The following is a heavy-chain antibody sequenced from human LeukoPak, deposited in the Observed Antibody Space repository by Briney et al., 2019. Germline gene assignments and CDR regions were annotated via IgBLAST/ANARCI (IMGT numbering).Heavy chain of an antibody. V-gene: IGHV4-59*01. CDR3: ARASSSSWYYFDY. D-gene: IGHD6-13*01. Sequence: SETLSLTCTVSGGSISSYYWSWIRQPPGKGLEWIGYIYYSGSTNYNPSLKSRVTISVDTSKNQFSLKLSSVTAADTAMYYCARASSSSWYYFDYWGQGTLVTVSS. J-gene: IGHJ4*02. CDR2: IYYSGST. CDR1: GGSISSYY.